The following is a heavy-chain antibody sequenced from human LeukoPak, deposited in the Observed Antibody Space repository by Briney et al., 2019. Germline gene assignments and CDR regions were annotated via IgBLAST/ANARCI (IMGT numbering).Heavy chain of an antibody. CDR1: GFTFSSYG. CDR2: IWYDGSNK. Sequence: GGSLRLSCAASGFTFSSYGMHWVRQAPGKGLEWVAVIWYDGSNKYYADSVKGRFTISRDNSKNTLYLQMNSLRAEDTAVYYCAGDRLYYYYYGMDVWGQGTTVTVSS. J-gene: IGHJ6*02. V-gene: IGHV3-33*01. D-gene: IGHD5-12*01. CDR3: AGDRLYYYYYGMDV.